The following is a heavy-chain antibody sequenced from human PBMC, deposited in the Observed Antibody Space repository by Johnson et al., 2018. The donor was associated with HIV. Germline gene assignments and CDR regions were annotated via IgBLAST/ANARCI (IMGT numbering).Heavy chain of an antibody. CDR2: ITWNSGSI. CDR3: ALSYSLDAFDI. D-gene: IGHD2-21*01. Sequence: VQLVESGGGLVHPGGSLRLSCAASGFTFDDYAMHWVRQAPGKGLEWVSGITWNSGSIGYADSVKGRFTISRDNAKNSLYLQMNSLKTEDTAVYYCALSYSLDAFDIWGQGTMVTVSS. J-gene: IGHJ3*02. V-gene: IGHV3-9*01. CDR1: GFTFDDYA.